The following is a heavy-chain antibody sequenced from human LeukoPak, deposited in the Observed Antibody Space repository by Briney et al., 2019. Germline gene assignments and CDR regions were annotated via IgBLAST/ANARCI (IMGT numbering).Heavy chain of an antibody. V-gene: IGHV1-18*01. Sequence: GASVKVSCKASGYPFTSYGISWVRQAPGQGLEWMGWISAYNGNTNYAQKLQGRVTMTTDTSTSTAYMELRSLRSDDTAVYYCARDGRGCGGDCYSDYWGQGTLVTVSS. J-gene: IGHJ4*02. CDR1: GYPFTSYG. D-gene: IGHD2-21*02. CDR3: ARDGRGCGGDCYSDY. CDR2: ISAYNGNT.